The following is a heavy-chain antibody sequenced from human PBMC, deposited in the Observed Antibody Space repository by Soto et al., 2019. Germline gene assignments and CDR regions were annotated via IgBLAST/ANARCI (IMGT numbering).Heavy chain of an antibody. CDR2: ISDTGRDT. D-gene: IGHD3-16*01. Sequence: EAQLLESGGGLVQPGGSLRLSCVASGFTFNYYDVTWVRRAPGKGLDWVSTISDTGRDTYFGDSVRGRFSISRDKSRNAVYLQMHSLTVDDTALYYCATSSERLSLVTLGGLIPLGFEYWRQGILVTVSS. J-gene: IGHJ4*02. CDR3: ATSSERLSLVTLGGLIPLGFEY. CDR1: GFTFNYYD. V-gene: IGHV3-23*01.